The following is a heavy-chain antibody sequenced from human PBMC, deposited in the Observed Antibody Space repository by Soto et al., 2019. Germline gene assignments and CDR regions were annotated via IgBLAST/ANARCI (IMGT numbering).Heavy chain of an antibody. Sequence: PGGSLRLSCAASGFTFSSYWMSWVRQAPGKGLEWVANIKQDGSEKYYVDSVKGRFTISRDNAKNSLYLQMNSLRAEDTAVYYCARDLGRYDFWSGLHYYYYYYGMDVWGQGTTVTVSS. CDR1: GFTFSSYW. CDR2: IKQDGSEK. V-gene: IGHV3-7*03. CDR3: ARDLGRYDFWSGLHYYYYYYGMDV. J-gene: IGHJ6*02. D-gene: IGHD3-3*01.